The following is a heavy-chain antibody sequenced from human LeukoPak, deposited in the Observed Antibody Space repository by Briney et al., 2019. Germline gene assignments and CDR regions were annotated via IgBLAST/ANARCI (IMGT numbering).Heavy chain of an antibody. Sequence: GGSLRLSCAASGFTFSSYSMNWVRQAPGKGLEWVSAISGSGGSTYYADSVKGRFTISRDNSKNTLYLQMNSLRAEDTAVYYCAKAQLVRDYYYYYMDVWGKGTTVTVSS. D-gene: IGHD6-6*01. V-gene: IGHV3-23*01. J-gene: IGHJ6*03. CDR1: GFTFSSYS. CDR2: ISGSGGST. CDR3: AKAQLVRDYYYYYMDV.